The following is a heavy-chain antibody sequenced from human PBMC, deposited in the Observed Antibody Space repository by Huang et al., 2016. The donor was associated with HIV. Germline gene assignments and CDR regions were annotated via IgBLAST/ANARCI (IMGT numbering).Heavy chain of an antibody. Sequence: EVQLVQSGAEVKKPGESLKISCEGFGFSFTNSWMSWVRQMPGKGLECMGIIYPDDSDTRYSPSFQGQFTISADKSVTTAYLQWSSLKSSDTAMYYCARRPLTYDSGVYYGAFDIWGQGTMVTVSS. J-gene: IGHJ3*02. CDR1: GFSFTNSW. CDR2: IYPDDSDT. V-gene: IGHV5-51*03. CDR3: ARRPLTYDSGVYYGAFDI. D-gene: IGHD3-22*01.